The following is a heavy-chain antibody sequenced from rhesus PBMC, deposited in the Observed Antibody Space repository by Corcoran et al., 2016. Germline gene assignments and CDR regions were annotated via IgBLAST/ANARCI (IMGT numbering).Heavy chain of an antibody. CDR3: ASGGDYGSSYRY. D-gene: IGHD4-29*01. Sequence: QLQLQESGPGLVKPSETLSVTCAVAGGSTGRSYWSRSRPAPGQGPEWIGYIYGSGSSTNYNPSLKSRVTLSVDTSKNQLSLKLSSVTAADTAVYYCASGGDYGSSYRYWGQGVLVTVSS. J-gene: IGHJ4*01. CDR1: GGSTGRSY. CDR2: IYGSGSST. V-gene: IGHV4-169*01.